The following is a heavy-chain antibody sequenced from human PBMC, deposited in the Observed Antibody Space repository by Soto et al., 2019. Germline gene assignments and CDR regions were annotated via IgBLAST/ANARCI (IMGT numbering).Heavy chain of an antibody. V-gene: IGHV3-30-3*01. CDR3: ARDPKTSGGPHGAFKYFDS. CDR2: ISYDGNNK. D-gene: IGHD2-15*01. CDR1: GFSFSISP. Sequence: QVQLVESGGGVVQPGRSLRLSCAASGFSFSISPIHWVRQAPGTGPAWVALISYDGNNKFYADSVKGRFTISRDKTKSTLYLQVDSLRPEDAAVYYCARDPKTSGGPHGAFKYFDSWGHGTLVTVSS. J-gene: IGHJ5*01.